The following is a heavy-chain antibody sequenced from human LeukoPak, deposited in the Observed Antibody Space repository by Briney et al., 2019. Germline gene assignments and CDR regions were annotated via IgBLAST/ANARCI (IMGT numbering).Heavy chain of an antibody. D-gene: IGHD2-2*01. Sequence: GGSLRLSCAASGFTFSSYWMHWVRQAPGKGLVWVSRISTDGSTTTYADSVKGRFTISRDNAKNTVYLQINSLRDEDTAVYYCARICSSTDCLIPDWGQGTLVTVSS. CDR1: GFTFSSYW. CDR3: ARICSSTDCLIPD. V-gene: IGHV3-74*01. CDR2: ISTDGSTT. J-gene: IGHJ4*02.